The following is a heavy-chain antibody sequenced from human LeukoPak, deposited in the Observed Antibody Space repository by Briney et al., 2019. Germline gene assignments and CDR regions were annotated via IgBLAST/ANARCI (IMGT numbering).Heavy chain of an antibody. Sequence: GGSLRLSCAASGFTFSSYSMNWVRQAPGKGLEWVSVIYSGGSTYYADSVKGRFTISRDNSKNTLYLQMNSLRAEDTAVYYCARERYDYVWGSYRQYYFDYWGQGTLVTVSS. D-gene: IGHD3-16*02. CDR3: ARERYDYVWGSYRQYYFDY. V-gene: IGHV3-53*01. CDR2: IYSGGST. CDR1: GFTFSSYS. J-gene: IGHJ4*02.